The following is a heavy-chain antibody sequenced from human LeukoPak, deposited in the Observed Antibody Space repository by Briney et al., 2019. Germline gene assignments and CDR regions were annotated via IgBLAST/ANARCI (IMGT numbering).Heavy chain of an antibody. CDR3: ARVRHYDSSGPFDL. Sequence: VGSLRLSCAASGITFSTYSMNWVRQAPGKGLEWVSCITSSSSDLYYADSVKGRFTISRDNAKNSLYLQMNSLRAEDTAVYYCARVRHYDSSGPFDLWGRGTLVTVSS. V-gene: IGHV3-21*01. CDR2: ITSSSSDL. J-gene: IGHJ2*01. D-gene: IGHD3-22*01. CDR1: GITFSTYS.